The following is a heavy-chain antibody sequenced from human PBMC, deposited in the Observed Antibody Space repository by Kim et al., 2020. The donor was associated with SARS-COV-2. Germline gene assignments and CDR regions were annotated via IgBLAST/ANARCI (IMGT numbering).Heavy chain of an antibody. CDR3: ARASIDYTGLWGDHFDD. Sequence: GGSLRLSCAASGFTFSSYGMNWVRKAPGKGLEWVAVITYSGSDKYYADSAKGRFTISRDNAKNSLYLQMNTLRAEDTAAYYCARASIDYTGLWGDHFDD. D-gene: IGHD2-2*02. V-gene: IGHV3-30*03. J-gene: IGHJ4*01. CDR2: ITYSGSDK. CDR1: GFTFSSYG.